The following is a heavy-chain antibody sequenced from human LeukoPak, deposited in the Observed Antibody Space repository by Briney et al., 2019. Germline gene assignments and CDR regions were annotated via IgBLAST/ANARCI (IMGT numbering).Heavy chain of an antibody. J-gene: IGHJ6*02. CDR1: GGSVGGYY. CDR3: TRESSSYYYYGMDV. D-gene: IGHD6-6*01. Sequence: SETLSLTCTVSGGSVGGYYWSWIRQPPGKGLEWIGYIYYSGSTNYDPSLKSRVTISVDTSKNQFSLKLSSVTAADTAVYYCTRESSSYYYYGMDVWGQGTTVTVSS. V-gene: IGHV4-59*02. CDR2: IYYSGST.